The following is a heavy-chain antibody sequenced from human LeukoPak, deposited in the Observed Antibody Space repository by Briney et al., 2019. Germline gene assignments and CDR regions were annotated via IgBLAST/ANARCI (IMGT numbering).Heavy chain of an antibody. CDR1: GGSFSGYY. V-gene: IGHV4-34*01. CDR3: ARTGGFGELLFQH. CDR2: INHSGTT. Sequence: PSETLSLTCAVYGGSFSGYYWSWIRQPPGKGLEWIAEINHSGTTNYNPSLKSRVTISVDTSKNQFSLKLSSVTAADTAVYYCARTGGFGELLFQHWGQGTLVTVSS. J-gene: IGHJ1*01. D-gene: IGHD3-10*01.